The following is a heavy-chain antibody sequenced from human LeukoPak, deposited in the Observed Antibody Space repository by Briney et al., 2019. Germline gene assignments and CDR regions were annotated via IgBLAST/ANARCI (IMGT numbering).Heavy chain of an antibody. D-gene: IGHD6-6*01. CDR1: GFTFSSYA. Sequence: GGSLRLSCAASGFTFSSYAMSWVRQAPGKGLEWVSAISGSGGSTYYADSVKGRFTISRDNSKNTLYLQMNSLRAEDTAVYYCARTLAARRAFDIWGQGTMVTVSS. J-gene: IGHJ3*02. CDR2: ISGSGGST. CDR3: ARTLAARRAFDI. V-gene: IGHV3-23*01.